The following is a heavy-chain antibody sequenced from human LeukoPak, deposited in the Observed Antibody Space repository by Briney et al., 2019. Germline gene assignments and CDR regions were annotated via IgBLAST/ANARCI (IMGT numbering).Heavy chain of an antibody. CDR2: IYTSGGT. CDR3: ASCPGTSRFEF. V-gene: IGHV4-4*07. Sequence: PSETLSLTCTVSGGSIGSDYWSWIRQPAGKGLEWIGRIYTSGGTVYNPSLKSRVTMSVDTSKNQFSLKLSSVTAADTAVYYCASCPGTSRFEFWGQGTLVTVSS. J-gene: IGHJ4*02. CDR1: GGSIGSDY. D-gene: IGHD1-26*01.